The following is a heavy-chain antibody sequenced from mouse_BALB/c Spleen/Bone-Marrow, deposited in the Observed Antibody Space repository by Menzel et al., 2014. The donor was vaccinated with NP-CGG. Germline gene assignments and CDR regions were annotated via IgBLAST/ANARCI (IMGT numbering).Heavy chain of an antibody. CDR1: GFTFSSYT. Sequence: EVQLQESGGGLVQPGGSLKLSCAASGFTFSSYTMSWVRQTPEKRLGWVAYISNSGGSTYYPDTVKGRFTISRDNAKNTLYLQMSSLKSEDTAMYYCATGTFAYWGQGTLVTVSA. CDR3: ATGTFAY. CDR2: ISNSGGST. D-gene: IGHD4-1*01. J-gene: IGHJ3*01. V-gene: IGHV5-12-2*01.